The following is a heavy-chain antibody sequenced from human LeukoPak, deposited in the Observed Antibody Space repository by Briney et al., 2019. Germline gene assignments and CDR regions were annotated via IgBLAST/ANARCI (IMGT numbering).Heavy chain of an antibody. J-gene: IGHJ4*02. Sequence: PSETLSLTCGVYGGSFSGHYWSWIRQPPGKGLEWIGEINHSGSTNYNPSLKSRVTISVDTFKNQFSLKLSSVTAVDTAVYYCAGHRGYTYGPYDYWGQGTLVTVSS. CDR3: AGHRGYTYGPYDY. V-gene: IGHV4-34*01. CDR1: GGSFSGHY. D-gene: IGHD5-18*01. CDR2: INHSGST.